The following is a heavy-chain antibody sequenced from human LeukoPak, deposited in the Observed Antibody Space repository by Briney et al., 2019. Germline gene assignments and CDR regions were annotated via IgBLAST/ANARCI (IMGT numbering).Heavy chain of an antibody. V-gene: IGHV3-7*01. CDR3: ARVAPVQLWLSSEWDSSFDY. Sequence: GGTLRLSCAASGFTFSSYWMSWVRQAPGKGLEWVANIKQDGSEKYYVASVKGRLTISRDNAKNSLYLQMNSLRAEDTAVYYCARVAPVQLWLSSEWDSSFDYWGQGTLVTVSS. D-gene: IGHD5-18*01. CDR1: GFTFSSYW. J-gene: IGHJ4*02. CDR2: IKQDGSEK.